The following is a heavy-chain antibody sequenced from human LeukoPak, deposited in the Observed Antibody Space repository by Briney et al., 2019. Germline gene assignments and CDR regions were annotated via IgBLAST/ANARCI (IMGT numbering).Heavy chain of an antibody. Sequence: GSSVKVSCKASGGTFSSYAISWVRQAPGQGLEWMGGIIPIFGTANYAQKFQGRVTMTRDTSISTAYMELSRLRSDDTAVYYCASAYYYDSSGYYRVSYYYYGMDVWGQGTTVTVSS. CDR2: IIPIFGTA. J-gene: IGHJ6*02. CDR3: ASAYYYDSSGYYRVSYYYYGMDV. V-gene: IGHV1-69*05. CDR1: GGTFSSYA. D-gene: IGHD3-22*01.